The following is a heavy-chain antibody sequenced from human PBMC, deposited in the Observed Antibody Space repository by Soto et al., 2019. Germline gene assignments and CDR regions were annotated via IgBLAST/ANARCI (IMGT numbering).Heavy chain of an antibody. J-gene: IGHJ6*02. CDR1: GFTFSSYA. CDR3: AKGGYSSSLRYYYYYGMDV. Sequence: GGSLSLSCAASGFTFSSYAMSWVRQAPGKGLEWVSAISGSGGSTYYADSVKGRFTISRDNSKNTLYLQMNSLRAEDTAVYYCAKGGYSSSLRYYYYYGMDVWGQGTTVTVSS. V-gene: IGHV3-23*01. CDR2: ISGSGGST. D-gene: IGHD6-13*01.